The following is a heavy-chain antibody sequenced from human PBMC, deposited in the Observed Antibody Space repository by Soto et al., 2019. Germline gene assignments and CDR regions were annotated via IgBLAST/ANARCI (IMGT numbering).Heavy chain of an antibody. CDR3: ARARSGRDAFDI. V-gene: IGHV3-74*01. CDR2: INSDGSST. Sequence: GGSLRLSCAASGFTFSSYWMHWVRQAPGKVLVWVSRINSDGSSTSYADSVKGRFTISRDNAKNTLYLQMNSLRAEDTAVYYCARARSGRDAFDIWGQGTMVTVSS. D-gene: IGHD1-26*01. J-gene: IGHJ3*02. CDR1: GFTFSSYW.